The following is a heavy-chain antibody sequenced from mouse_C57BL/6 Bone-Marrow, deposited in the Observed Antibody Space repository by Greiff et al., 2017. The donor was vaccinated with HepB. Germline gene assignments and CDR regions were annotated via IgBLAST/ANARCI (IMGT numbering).Heavy chain of an antibody. Sequence: QVQLKESGAELVRPGTSVKVSCKASGYAFTNYLIEWVKQRPGQGLEWIGVINPGSGGTNYNEKFKGKATLTADKSSSTAYMQLSSLTSEDSAVYFCARNLYYYGSSFPFAYWGQGTLVTVSA. V-gene: IGHV1-54*01. CDR3: ARNLYYYGSSFPFAY. CDR1: GYAFTNYL. J-gene: IGHJ3*01. D-gene: IGHD1-1*01. CDR2: INPGSGGT.